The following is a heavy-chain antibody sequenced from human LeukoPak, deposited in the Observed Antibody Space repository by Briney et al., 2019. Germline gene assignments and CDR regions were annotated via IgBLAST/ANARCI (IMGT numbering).Heavy chain of an antibody. J-gene: IGHJ6*03. V-gene: IGHV1-46*01. D-gene: IGHD3-3*01. Sequence: ASVMVSCKASGYTFTSYYMHWVRQAPGQGLEWMGIINPSGGSTSYAQRFQGRVTMTRDMSTSTVYMELSSLRSEDTAVYYCARVRFLEGPHNYYMDVWGKGTTVTVSS. CDR1: GYTFTSYY. CDR3: ARVRFLEGPHNYYMDV. CDR2: INPSGGST.